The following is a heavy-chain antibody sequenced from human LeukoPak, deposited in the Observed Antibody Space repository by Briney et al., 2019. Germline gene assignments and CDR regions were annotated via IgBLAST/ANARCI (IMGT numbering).Heavy chain of an antibody. V-gene: IGHV4-39*01. D-gene: IGHD6-19*01. CDR1: GDSISINYN. CDR2: IFYSGAT. CDR3: VRHRQWLLFPDY. Sequence: SETLSLTCTVSGDSISINYNWGWIRQPPGKGLEWIGSIFYSGATYYSPSLKGRVTISVDTSKNQFSLKPSSMTAADTAVYYCVRHRQWLLFPDYWGQGTLVTVSS. J-gene: IGHJ4*02.